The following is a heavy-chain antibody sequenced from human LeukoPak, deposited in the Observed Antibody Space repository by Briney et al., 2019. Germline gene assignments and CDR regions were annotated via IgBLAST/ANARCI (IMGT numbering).Heavy chain of an antibody. CDR1: GGSISSGDYY. CDR2: IYYSGST. CDR3: ARERYLWFGELIYYYGMDV. Sequence: KASQTLSLTCTVSGGSISSGDYYWSWIRQRPGKGLEWIGYIYYSGSTYYNPSLKSRVTISVDTSKNQFSLKLSSVTAADTAVYYCARERYLWFGELIYYYGMDVWGKGTTVTVSS. V-gene: IGHV4-30-4*01. J-gene: IGHJ6*04. D-gene: IGHD3-10*01.